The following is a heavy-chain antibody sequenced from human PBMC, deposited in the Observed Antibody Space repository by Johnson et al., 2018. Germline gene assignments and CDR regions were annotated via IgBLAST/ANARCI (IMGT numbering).Heavy chain of an antibody. J-gene: IGHJ4*02. CDR2: ISSSGSTI. CDR1: GFTFNSYS. D-gene: IGHD3-10*01. CDR3: ARDTEAGGSGRYLDY. Sequence: EVQLVETGGGLVQPGGSLRLSCGASGFTFNSYSMNWVRQAPGKGPEWLSYISSSGSTIYYADSLKGRVTIPRDNAKKSLYLQRHSLRAEDTAVYYCARDTEAGGSGRYLDYWGQGTLVTVSS. V-gene: IGHV3-48*01.